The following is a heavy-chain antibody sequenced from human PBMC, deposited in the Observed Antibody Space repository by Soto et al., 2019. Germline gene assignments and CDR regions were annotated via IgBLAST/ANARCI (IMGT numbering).Heavy chain of an antibody. Sequence: QVQLQESGPGLVKSSETLSVTCHVSGDSISSYYWSWIRQPAGKGLEWIGRIYTRGSTNYNPSLKRRVTMSADTSKNQFSLKLSSVTAADTAVYYCARGYWYFDLWGRGTLVTVSS. J-gene: IGHJ2*01. V-gene: IGHV4-4*07. CDR3: ARGYWYFDL. CDR1: GDSISSYY. CDR2: IYTRGST.